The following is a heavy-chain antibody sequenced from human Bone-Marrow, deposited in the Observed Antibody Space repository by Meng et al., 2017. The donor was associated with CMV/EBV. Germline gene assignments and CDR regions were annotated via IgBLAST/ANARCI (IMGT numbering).Heavy chain of an antibody. CDR1: GGSFSGYY. Sequence: AVYGGSFSGYYWSWIRQPPGKGLEWIGEINHSGSTNYNPSLKSRVTISVDTSKNQFSLKLSSVTAADTAVYYCARYPYSSGWYWFDPWGQGTLVTVSS. D-gene: IGHD6-19*01. J-gene: IGHJ5*02. CDR2: INHSGST. V-gene: IGHV4-34*01. CDR3: ARYPYSSGWYWFDP.